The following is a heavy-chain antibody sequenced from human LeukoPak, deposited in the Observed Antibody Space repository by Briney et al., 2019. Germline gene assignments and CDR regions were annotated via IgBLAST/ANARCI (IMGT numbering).Heavy chain of an antibody. Sequence: ASVKVSCKASGGTFSSYAISWVRQAPGQGLEWMGRIIPILGIANYAQKLQGRVTMTTDTSTSTAYMELRSLRSDDTAVYYCARDADRSLYYDILTGYFPYYFDYWGQGTLVTVSS. V-gene: IGHV1-69*04. CDR2: IIPILGIA. D-gene: IGHD3-9*01. J-gene: IGHJ4*02. CDR1: GGTFSSYA. CDR3: ARDADRSLYYDILTGYFPYYFDY.